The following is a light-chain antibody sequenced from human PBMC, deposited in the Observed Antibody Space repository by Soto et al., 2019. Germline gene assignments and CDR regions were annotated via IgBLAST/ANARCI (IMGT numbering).Light chain of an antibody. CDR1: SSDVGSYNL. CDR2: EVS. J-gene: IGLJ1*01. Sequence: QSVLTQPASVSGSPGQSIAISCTGTSSDVGSYNLVSWYQQHPGKAPKLMIYEVSKRPSGVSNRFSGSKSGNTASLTISGLQAEDEADYYCCSYAGSSTFCPYVFGTGTKVTVL. CDR3: CSYAGSSTFCPYV. V-gene: IGLV2-23*02.